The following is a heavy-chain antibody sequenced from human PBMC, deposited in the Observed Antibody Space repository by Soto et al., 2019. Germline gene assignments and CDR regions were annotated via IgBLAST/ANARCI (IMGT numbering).Heavy chain of an antibody. CDR2: INHSGGT. Sequence: PSETLSLTCAVYGGSFSGYYWSWIRQPPGKGPEWIGEINHSGGTNYNPSLKSRVTISVDTSKNQFSLKLSSVTTADTAVHYCARGGGFYYYMDVWDKGTTVTVSS. D-gene: IGHD3-16*01. CDR1: GGSFSGYY. V-gene: IGHV4-34*01. CDR3: ARGGGFYYYMDV. J-gene: IGHJ6*03.